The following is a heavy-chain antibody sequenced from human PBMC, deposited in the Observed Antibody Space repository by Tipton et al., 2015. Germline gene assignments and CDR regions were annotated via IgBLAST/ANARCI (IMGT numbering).Heavy chain of an antibody. CDR1: GFSFSGSS. D-gene: IGHD2-21*01. CDR3: TLPPHF. Sequence: LSLTCAASGFSFSGSSMHWVRQASGKGLEWVGRIRSKPNNYATSYAVSVKGRFTIPRDDSTNTTYLQMNSLKTEDTAVYYCTLPPHFWGQGTLVTVSS. V-gene: IGHV3-73*01. CDR2: IRSKPNNYAT. J-gene: IGHJ4*02.